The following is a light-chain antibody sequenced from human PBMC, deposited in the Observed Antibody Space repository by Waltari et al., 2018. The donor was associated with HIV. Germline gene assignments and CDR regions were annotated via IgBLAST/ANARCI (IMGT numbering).Light chain of an antibody. J-gene: IGLJ1*01. CDR3: QSYEGSNHGYYYV. Sequence: FMLTPPQPVSESPGNTVTIPCTRSSGSIATDYVQLYQQRPGSAPTTVIYEHNQRPSGVPDRFSASIDSSSNSASLTISGLKTEDEADYYCQSYEGSNHGYYYVFGTGTKVTVL. CDR1: SGSIATDY. CDR2: EHN. V-gene: IGLV6-57*04.